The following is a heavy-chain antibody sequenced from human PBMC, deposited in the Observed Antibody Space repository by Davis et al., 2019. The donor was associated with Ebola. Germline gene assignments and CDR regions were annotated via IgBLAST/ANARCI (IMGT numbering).Heavy chain of an antibody. CDR3: ATCGFCVSSSGIDY. CDR2: ISGAGYNT. CDR1: GFNFSNYW. D-gene: IGHD6-19*01. J-gene: IGHJ4*02. Sequence: GESLKISCAASGFNFSNYWMNWVRQGPGQGLEWVSGISGAGYNTYHADSVKGRFTISRDNSKNTLYLQMNRLSADDTAVYYCATCGFCVSSSGIDYRGQGTLVTVSS. V-gene: IGHV3-23*01.